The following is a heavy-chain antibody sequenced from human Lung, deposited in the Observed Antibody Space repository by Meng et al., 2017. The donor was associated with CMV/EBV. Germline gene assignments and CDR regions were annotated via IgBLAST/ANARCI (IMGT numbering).Heavy chain of an antibody. Sequence: QVQPQESGPGLVKLSGTLPLTCTVSGGSISSYYWSWIRQSAGKGLEWIGRIYTSGTTIYNPSLKSRLTLSLDTSKNQFSLKLNSVTAADTAVYYCARAEADTGNFDYWGQGTLVTVSS. CDR2: IYTSGTT. D-gene: IGHD6-19*01. CDR1: GGSISSYY. J-gene: IGHJ4*02. V-gene: IGHV4-4*07. CDR3: ARAEADTGNFDY.